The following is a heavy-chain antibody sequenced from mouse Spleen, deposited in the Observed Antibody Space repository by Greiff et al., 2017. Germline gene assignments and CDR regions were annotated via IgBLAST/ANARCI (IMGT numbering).Heavy chain of an antibody. Sequence: QVQLQQSGAELVKPGASVKISCKASGYAFSSYWMNWVKQRPGKGLEWIGQIYPGDGDTNYNGKFKGKATLTADKSSSTAYMQLSSLTSEDSAVYFCARGSLDYYGSSGTGAAWGQGTTLTVSS. CDR2: IYPGDGDT. CDR1: GYAFSSYW. J-gene: IGHJ2*01. D-gene: IGHD1-1*01. CDR3: ARGSLDYYGSSGTGAA. V-gene: IGHV1-80*01.